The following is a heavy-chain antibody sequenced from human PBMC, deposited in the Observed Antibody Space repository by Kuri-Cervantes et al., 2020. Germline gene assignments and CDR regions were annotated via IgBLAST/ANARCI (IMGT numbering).Heavy chain of an antibody. J-gene: IGHJ6*02. D-gene: IGHD3-10*01. CDR2: IYHSGST. CDR1: GSTFSSGGYT. CDR3: AGGVPGGIYYYYYGMDV. V-gene: IGHV4-30-2*01. Sequence: TLTLTCAASGSTFSSGGYTWSWLRQAPGKGLEWIGYIYHSGSTYYNPFLKSRVTISVDRSKNQFSLKLSSVPAADTAVYYCAGGVPGGIYYYYYGMDVWGQGTTVTVSS.